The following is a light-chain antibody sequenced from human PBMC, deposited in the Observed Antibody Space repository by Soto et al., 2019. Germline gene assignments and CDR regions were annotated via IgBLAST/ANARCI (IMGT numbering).Light chain of an antibody. CDR2: TNN. V-gene: IGLV1-44*01. CDR3: ATRDNGLTGVV. Sequence: QSVLTQPPSTSGTPGQRVTISCSGSSSNIGSNTVHWYQQIPGTAPKLLIYTNNQRSSGVSDRFSGSKSDTSASLVISGLQSEDEADYYCATRDNGLTGVVFGGGTKLTVL. J-gene: IGLJ2*01. CDR1: SSNIGSNT.